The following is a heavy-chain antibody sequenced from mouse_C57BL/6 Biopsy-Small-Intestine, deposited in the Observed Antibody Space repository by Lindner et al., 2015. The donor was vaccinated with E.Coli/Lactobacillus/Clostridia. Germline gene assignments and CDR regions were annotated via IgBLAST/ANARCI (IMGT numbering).Heavy chain of an antibody. CDR1: GYTFTSFG. CDR2: INAGNGNT. CDR3: ARLRYSDWSHDY. J-gene: IGHJ4*01. Sequence: SVKVSCKASGYTFTSFGLHWVRQAPGQRLEWMGWINAGNGNTEYSQNFKDRVTITRDRSATTAYMELRGLTSADTAIYFCARLRYSDWSHDYWGQGTLVNVSS. D-gene: IGHD1-1*01. V-gene: IGHV1S20*01.